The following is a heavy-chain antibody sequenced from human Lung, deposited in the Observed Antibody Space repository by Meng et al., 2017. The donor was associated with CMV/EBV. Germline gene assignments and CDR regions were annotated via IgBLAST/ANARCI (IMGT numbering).Heavy chain of an antibody. CDR1: GGSLSGYY. Sequence: SETLSLXCAVYGGSLSGYYWSWIRQPPGKGLEWIGEITHSGSTKYNPSLKSRVTISVDTSNNQFSLNVKSVTAADMGVYYCARGGREETYGPNFDSWDQGTXVTVSS. D-gene: IGHD3-10*01. J-gene: IGHJ4*02. CDR3: ARGGREETYGPNFDS. CDR2: ITHSGST. V-gene: IGHV4-34*01.